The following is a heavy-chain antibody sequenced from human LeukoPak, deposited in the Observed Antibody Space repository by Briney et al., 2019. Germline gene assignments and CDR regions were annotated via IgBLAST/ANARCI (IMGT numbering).Heavy chain of an antibody. CDR2: IIPIFGTA. D-gene: IGHD3-10*01. J-gene: IGHJ3*02. Sequence: SVKVSCKASGGTFSSYAISWVRQAPGQGLEWMGRIIPIFGTANYAQKFQGRVTITTDESTSTAYMELSSLRSEDTAVYYYARAGYYGSGSYYNVLSDAFDIWGQGTMVTVSS. CDR3: ARAGYYGSGSYYNVLSDAFDI. V-gene: IGHV1-69*05. CDR1: GGTFSSYA.